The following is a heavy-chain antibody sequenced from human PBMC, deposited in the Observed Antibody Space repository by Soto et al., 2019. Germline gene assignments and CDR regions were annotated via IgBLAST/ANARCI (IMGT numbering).Heavy chain of an antibody. J-gene: IGHJ5*02. CDR3: ARDGGYCSGGSCDMDWFGP. D-gene: IGHD2-15*01. V-gene: IGHV1-46*01. CDR2: INPSGGST. Sequence: ASVKVSCKASGYTFTSYYMHWVRQAPGQGLEWMGIINPSGGSTSYAQKFQGRVTMTRDTSTSTVYMELSSLRSEDTAVYYCARDGGYCSGGSCDMDWFGPWGQGTLVTVSS. CDR1: GYTFTSYY.